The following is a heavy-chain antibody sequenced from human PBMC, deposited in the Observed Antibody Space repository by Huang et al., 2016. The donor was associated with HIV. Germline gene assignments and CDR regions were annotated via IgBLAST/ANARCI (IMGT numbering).Heavy chain of an antibody. V-gene: IGHV1-69*13. J-gene: IGHJ4*02. CDR1: GGNFRSHA. CDR2: IIPIVGTT. CDR3: ARVLSDYYDSSGYSFDS. Sequence: QVQLMQSGAEVKKPGSSVKVSCKASGGNFRSHAFSWVRQAPGQGLEWMVGIIPIVGTTNYAQKFQGRVTITADESTSTAYMELSSLRSEDTAIYFCARVLSDYYDSSGYSFDSWGQGTLVTVSS. D-gene: IGHD3-22*01.